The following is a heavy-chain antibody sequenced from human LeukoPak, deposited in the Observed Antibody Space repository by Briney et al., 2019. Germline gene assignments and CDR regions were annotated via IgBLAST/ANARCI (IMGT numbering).Heavy chain of an antibody. Sequence: PSETLSLTCTVSGGSISSYYWSWIRQPPGKGLEWIGYIHYSGSTNYNPSLKSRVTISVDTSKNQFSLKLSSVTAADTAVYYCARDSSSKANWFDPWGQGTLVTVSS. V-gene: IGHV4-59*01. CDR2: IHYSGST. J-gene: IGHJ5*02. CDR3: ARDSSSKANWFDP. D-gene: IGHD2-2*01. CDR1: GGSISSYY.